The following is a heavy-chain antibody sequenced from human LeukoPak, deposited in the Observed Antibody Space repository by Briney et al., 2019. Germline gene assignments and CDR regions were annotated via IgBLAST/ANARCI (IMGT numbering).Heavy chain of an antibody. J-gene: IGHJ4*02. D-gene: IGHD6-13*01. CDR2: INQDGTEK. V-gene: IGHV3-7*01. Sequence: GGSLRLSCAASGFTFTTYWMTWVRQAPGKGLEWVANINQDGTEKHYVDSVKGRFTISRDNAKNTLYLQMNSLRAEDTAVYYCARARYSSSKYDYWGQGTLVTVSS. CDR1: GFTFTTYW. CDR3: ARARYSSSKYDY.